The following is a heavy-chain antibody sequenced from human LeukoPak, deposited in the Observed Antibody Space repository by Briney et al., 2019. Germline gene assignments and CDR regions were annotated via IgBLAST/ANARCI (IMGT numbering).Heavy chain of an antibody. J-gene: IGHJ5*02. CDR3: AREWGGTMIVVVINTYNWFDP. D-gene: IGHD3-22*01. CDR2: IIPIFGIA. V-gene: IGHV1-69*04. Sequence: ASVKVSCKASGGTFSSYAISCVRQAPGQGLEWMGRIIPIFGIANYAQKFQGRVTITADKSTSTAYMELSSLRSEDTAVYYCAREWGGTMIVVVINTYNWFDPWGQGTLVTVSS. CDR1: GGTFSSYA.